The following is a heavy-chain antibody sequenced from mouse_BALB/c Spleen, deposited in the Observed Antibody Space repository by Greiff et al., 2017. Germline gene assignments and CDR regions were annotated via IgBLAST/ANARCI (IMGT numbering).Heavy chain of an antibody. D-gene: IGHD1-1*01. CDR2: IDPENGDT. J-gene: IGHJ3*01. V-gene: IGHV14-4*02. CDR3: AREGGDGFAY. Sequence: LVESGAELVRSGASVKLSCTASGFNIKDYYMHWVKQRPEQGLEWIGWIDPENGDTEYAPKFQGKATMTADTSSNTAYLQLSSLTSEDTAVYYCAREGGDGFAYWGQGTLVTVSA. CDR1: GFNIKDYY.